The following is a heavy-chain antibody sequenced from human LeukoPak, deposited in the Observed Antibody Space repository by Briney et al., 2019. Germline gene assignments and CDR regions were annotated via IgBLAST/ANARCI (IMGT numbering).Heavy chain of an antibody. J-gene: IGHJ5*02. CDR2: INPNSGGA. Sequence: ASVKVSCKASGYTFTGYYMHWVRQAPGQGLEWMGWINPNSGGANYAQKFQGRVTMTRDTSISTAYVELSRLRSDDTAVYYCARVPIRRHYESTGYYYEDPWGQGTLVTVSS. CDR1: GYTFTGYY. CDR3: ARVPIRRHYESTGYYYEDP. V-gene: IGHV1-2*02. D-gene: IGHD3-22*01.